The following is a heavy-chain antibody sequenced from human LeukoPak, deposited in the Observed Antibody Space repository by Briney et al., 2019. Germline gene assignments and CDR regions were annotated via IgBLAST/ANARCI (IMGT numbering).Heavy chain of an antibody. J-gene: IGHJ5*02. CDR3: ARVGYCSGGSCFFGP. CDR1: GGSISSYY. V-gene: IGHV4-59*12. CDR2: IYYSGST. D-gene: IGHD2-15*01. Sequence: PSETLSLTCTVSGGSISSYYWSWIRQPPGKGLEWIGYIYYSGSTNYNPSLKSRVTMSVDTSKNQFSLKLSSVTAADTAVYYCARVGYCSGGSCFFGPWGQGTLVTVSS.